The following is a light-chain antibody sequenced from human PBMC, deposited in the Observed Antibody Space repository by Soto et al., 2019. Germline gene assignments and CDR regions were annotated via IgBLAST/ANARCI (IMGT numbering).Light chain of an antibody. CDR1: SSDVGAYNF. J-gene: IGLJ1*01. V-gene: IGLV2-23*02. Sequence: QSALTQPASVSGSPGQSITISCTGTSSDVGAYNFVSWYQHHPGRAPKLIIYEVTIRPSGVSNRFSGSKSGNTASLTISGLQAEDEADYYCCSYAGSFTYVFGTGTKLTVL. CDR2: EVT. CDR3: CSYAGSFTYV.